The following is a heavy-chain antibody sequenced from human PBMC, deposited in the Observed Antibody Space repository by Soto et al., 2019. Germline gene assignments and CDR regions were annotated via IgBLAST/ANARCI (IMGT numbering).Heavy chain of an antibody. J-gene: IGHJ4*02. Sequence: GXSVKVSWKASGYTFTSCARRLLRHSPGQRLEWMGWINAGNGNTKYSQKFQGRVTITRDTSASTAYMELSSLRSEDTAVYYCARGSSKLIRTFDYWGQGTLVTVSS. D-gene: IGHD3-10*01. V-gene: IGHV1-3*01. CDR3: ARGSSKLIRTFDY. CDR2: INAGNGNT. CDR1: GYTFTSCA.